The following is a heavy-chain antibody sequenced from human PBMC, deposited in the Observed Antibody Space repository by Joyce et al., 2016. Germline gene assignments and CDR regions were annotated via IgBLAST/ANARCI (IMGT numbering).Heavy chain of an antibody. CDR1: GLTFSSFA. D-gene: IGHD1-7*01. Sequence: EVKVSDSGGGLVQPGESLRLSCSVSGLTFSSFAMGWVRQGPGKGLEWVSSGTGSGRAVFLADSVKGRFTISRDNPKSTLYLQMNSLRAEDTAVYYCAKHKGAGTYQNYAMDVWGQGTTVTVSS. CDR2: GTGSGRAV. CDR3: AKHKGAGTYQNYAMDV. J-gene: IGHJ6*02. V-gene: IGHV3-23*01.